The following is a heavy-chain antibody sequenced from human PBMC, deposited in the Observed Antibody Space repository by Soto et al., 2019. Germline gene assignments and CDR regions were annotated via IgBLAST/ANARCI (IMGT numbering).Heavy chain of an antibody. J-gene: IGHJ3*02. D-gene: IGHD3-16*02. CDR3: SRDHHYDYIWGSYRDDAFDI. CDR2: INAGNGNT. CDR1: GYTFTSYA. Sequence: QVQLVQSGAEVKKPGASVKVSCTASGYTFTSYAMHWVRQAPGQRLEWMGWINAGNGNTKYSQKFQGRVTITRDTSASTAYMELSSLRSEDTAVYYCSRDHHYDYIWGSYRDDAFDICGQGTMVTASS. V-gene: IGHV1-3*01.